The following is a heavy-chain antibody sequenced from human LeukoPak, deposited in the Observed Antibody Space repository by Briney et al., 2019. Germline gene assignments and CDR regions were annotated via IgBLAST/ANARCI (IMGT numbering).Heavy chain of an antibody. V-gene: IGHV3-11*05. J-gene: IGHJ4*02. CDR1: GFTLSDYY. CDR3: ARGRSMVRGAQYFDY. D-gene: IGHD3-10*01. Sequence: GGSLRLSCAAPGFTLSDYYMSWIRQAPAKGLESASYISSSSSYTNYADSVKGRFTISRDNAKNSLYLQMNSLRAEDTAVYYCARGRSMVRGAQYFDYWGQGTLVTVSS. CDR2: ISSSSSYT.